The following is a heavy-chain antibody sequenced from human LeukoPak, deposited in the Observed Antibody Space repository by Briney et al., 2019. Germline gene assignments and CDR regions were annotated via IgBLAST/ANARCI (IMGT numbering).Heavy chain of an antibody. V-gene: IGHV3-7*01. Sequence: GGSLRLSCAASGFTFSSYWMSWVRQAPGKGLEWVANIKQDGSEKYYVDSVKGRFTISRDNAKNSLYLQMTSLRAEDTAVYYCARDNKFYQGEFDYWGQGTLVTVSS. CDR3: ARDNKFYQGEFDY. J-gene: IGHJ4*02. CDR2: IKQDGSEK. CDR1: GFTFSSYW.